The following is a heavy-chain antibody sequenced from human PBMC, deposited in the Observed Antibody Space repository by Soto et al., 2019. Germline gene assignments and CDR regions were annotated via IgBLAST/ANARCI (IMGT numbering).Heavy chain of an antibody. CDR1: GFTFSIYA. J-gene: IGHJ4*02. CDR2: ISGSGGST. CDR3: AGFEVQPPIDY. Sequence: AGSLRLSCAASGFTFSIYAMSWVRQAPGKGLEWVSAISGSGGSTYYADSGKGRFTSSRDNYKNTLYLEMNSLRDEDTAVYYCAGFEVQPPIDYWGQGTLVTVSS. D-gene: IGHD2-2*01. V-gene: IGHV3-23*01.